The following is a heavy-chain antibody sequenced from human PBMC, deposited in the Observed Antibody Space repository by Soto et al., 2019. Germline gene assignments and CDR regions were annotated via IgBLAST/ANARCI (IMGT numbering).Heavy chain of an antibody. J-gene: IGHJ4*02. CDR2: IITITGFI. D-gene: IGHD5-12*01. V-gene: IGHV3-21*02. CDR3: ARDSHEYNAYDYN. CDR1: GFTFSSYS. Sequence: EVQLVESGGGLVKPGGSLRFSCAASGFTFSSYSMNWVRQAPGKGLEWVSIITITGFIDYADSVKGRFTISRDNAKSSLYLQMNSLRAEDTAVYYCARDSHEYNAYDYNWGQGTLVTVYS.